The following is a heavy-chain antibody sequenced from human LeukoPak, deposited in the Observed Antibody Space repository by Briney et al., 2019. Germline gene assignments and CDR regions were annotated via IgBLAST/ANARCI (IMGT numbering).Heavy chain of an antibody. V-gene: IGHV1-46*01. Sequence: ASVKVSCTASGGTFSSYAISWVRQAPGQGLEWMGIINPSGGSTSYAQKFQGRVTMTRDTSTSTVYMELSSLRSEDTAVYYCAREGYDSSGYYRGGRNYFDYWGQGTLVTVSS. J-gene: IGHJ4*02. CDR3: AREGYDSSGYYRGGRNYFDY. D-gene: IGHD3-22*01. CDR1: GGTFSSYA. CDR2: INPSGGST.